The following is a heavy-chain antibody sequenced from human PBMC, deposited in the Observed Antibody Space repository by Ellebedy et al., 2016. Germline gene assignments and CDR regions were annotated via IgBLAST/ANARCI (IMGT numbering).Heavy chain of an antibody. CDR1: GFTFSDIW. D-gene: IGHD2/OR15-2a*01. V-gene: IGHV3-74*01. CDR2: INTDGSST. CDR3: VRDIRRDNSPFFDP. Sequence: HTGGSLRLSCEASGFTFSDIWMHWVRQTPGKGLLWVSRINTDGSSTTYADSVKGRFTISSDNAKNTLYLQMNSLRVEDTAVYYCVRDIRRDNSPFFDPWGQGTLVTVSS. J-gene: IGHJ5*02.